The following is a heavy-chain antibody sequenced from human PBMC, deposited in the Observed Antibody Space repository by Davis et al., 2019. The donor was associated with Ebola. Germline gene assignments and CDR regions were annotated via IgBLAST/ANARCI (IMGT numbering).Heavy chain of an antibody. CDR2: IRGKAYGGTT. V-gene: IGHV3-49*04. D-gene: IGHD4-17*01. CDR3: TTVTPDY. Sequence: GESLKISCAASGFTFSSYWMSWVRQAPGKGLEWVGFIRGKAYGGTTEYAASVKGRFTISRDDSKSIAYLQMNSLKTEDTAVYYCTTVTPDYWGQGTLVTVSS. J-gene: IGHJ4*02. CDR1: GFTFSSYW.